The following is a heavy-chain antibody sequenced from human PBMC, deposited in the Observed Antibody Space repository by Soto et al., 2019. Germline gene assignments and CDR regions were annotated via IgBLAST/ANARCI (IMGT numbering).Heavy chain of an antibody. Sequence: QVQLVQSGAEVKKPGSSVKVSCKASGGTFSSYAISWVRQAPGQGLEWMGGIIPIFGTANYAQKFQGRVTIIADEFTSTAYMELSSLRSEGTGVYYCAGDRRYSSGWPGGLVDYWGQGTLVTVSS. CDR2: IIPIFGTA. V-gene: IGHV1-69*12. J-gene: IGHJ4*02. CDR3: AGDRRYSSGWPGGLVDY. CDR1: GGTFSSYA. D-gene: IGHD6-19*01.